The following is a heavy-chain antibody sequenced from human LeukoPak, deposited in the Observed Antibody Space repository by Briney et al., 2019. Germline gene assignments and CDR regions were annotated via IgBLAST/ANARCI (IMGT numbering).Heavy chain of an antibody. Sequence: PSETLSLTCTVSGGSISSSSYYWGWIRQPPGKGLEWIGSIYYSGSTYYNPSLKSRVTISVDTSKNQFSLKLSSVTAADTAVYYCARAQYSSSWYLRYNWFDPWGQGTLVTVSS. CDR1: GGSISSSSYY. D-gene: IGHD6-13*01. J-gene: IGHJ5*02. V-gene: IGHV4-39*01. CDR2: IYYSGST. CDR3: ARAQYSSSWYLRYNWFDP.